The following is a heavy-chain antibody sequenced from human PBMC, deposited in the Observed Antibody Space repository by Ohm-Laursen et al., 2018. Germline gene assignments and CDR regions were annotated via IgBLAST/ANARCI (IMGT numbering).Heavy chain of an antibody. CDR2: ITSGGDM. D-gene: IGHD3-16*01. Sequence: SLRLSCAAAGFTFIDYDMSWIRQTPGKGLEWLSYITSGGDMFYTDSVKGRFTISRDKSKNTLYLQMNSLRVEDTAMYFCARDVPGIVASRGGGWGQGTLVTVSS. CDR1: GFTFIDYD. J-gene: IGHJ4*02. V-gene: IGHV3-11*01. CDR3: ARDVPGIVASRGGG.